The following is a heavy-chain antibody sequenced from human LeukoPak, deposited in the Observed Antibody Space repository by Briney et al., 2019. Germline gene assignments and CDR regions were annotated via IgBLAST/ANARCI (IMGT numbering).Heavy chain of an antibody. D-gene: IGHD1-26*01. CDR3: ATVSCELPGEHY. CDR1: GYTLTELS. Sequence: ASVKVSSKVSGYTLTELSMHWVRQAPGKGLEWMGGFDPEDGETIYAQKFQGRVTMTEDTSTDTAYMELSSLRSEDTAVYYCATVSCELPGEHYWGQGTLVTVSS. CDR2: FDPEDGET. V-gene: IGHV1-24*01. J-gene: IGHJ4*02.